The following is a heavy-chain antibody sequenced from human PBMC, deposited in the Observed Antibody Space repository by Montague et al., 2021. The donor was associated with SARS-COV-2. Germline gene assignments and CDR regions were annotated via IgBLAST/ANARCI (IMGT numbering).Heavy chain of an antibody. CDR1: GFSLNSKGVC. D-gene: IGHD1-7*01. Sequence: PALVKPTQTLTLTCTFSGFSLNSKGVCVTWTRQPPGGALESLARIDWDDAKFYNTSLKARLAVSKGASETQVVLKVTDLDPADTATYFCARMECGTVSSEEIWGQGIKVTVSS. V-gene: IGHV2-70*17. CDR3: ARMECGTVSSEEI. CDR2: IDWDDAK. J-gene: IGHJ1*01.